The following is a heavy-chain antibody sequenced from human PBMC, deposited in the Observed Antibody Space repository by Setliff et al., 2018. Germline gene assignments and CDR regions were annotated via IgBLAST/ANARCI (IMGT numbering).Heavy chain of an antibody. Sequence: ASVKVSCKASGYTFSNYGVTWVRQAPGQGLEWMGTINTGGGSASLVDQFQGRVTMTGDTSMSTIYLELNSLTSDDTAVYYCARGGVAAAGRKGLLEYWGQGTLVTVSS. CDR3: ARGGVAAAGRKGLLEY. CDR2: INTGGGSA. CDR1: GYTFSNYG. D-gene: IGHD6-13*01. V-gene: IGHV1-46*01. J-gene: IGHJ4*02.